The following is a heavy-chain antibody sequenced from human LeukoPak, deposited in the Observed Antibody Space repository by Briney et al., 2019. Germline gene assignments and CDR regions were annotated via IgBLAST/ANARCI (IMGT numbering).Heavy chain of an antibody. CDR3: ARHLLAVAGDAFDI. Sequence: SETLSLTCTVSGGSISSSSYYWGWIRQPPGKGLEWIGSIYYSGSTYYNPSLKSRVTMSVDTSKDQFSLKLSSVTAADTAVYYCARHLLAVAGDAFDIWGQGTMVTVSS. CDR1: GGSISSSSYY. J-gene: IGHJ3*02. V-gene: IGHV4-39*01. D-gene: IGHD6-19*01. CDR2: IYYSGST.